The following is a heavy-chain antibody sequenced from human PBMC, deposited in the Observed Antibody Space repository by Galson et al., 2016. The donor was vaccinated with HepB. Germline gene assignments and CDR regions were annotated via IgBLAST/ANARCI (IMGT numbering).Heavy chain of an antibody. CDR1: GYTFTSFG. D-gene: IGHD2-21*02. Sequence: SVKVSCKASGYTFTSFGVSWVRQAPGQGLEWVGWISAYNDNTNYAQKFQGRVTITTDASTSTAYMDLRSPRSDDTAVYYCARDYGDDAYHFDYWGQGTLVTVSS. CDR3: ARDYGDDAYHFDY. CDR2: ISAYNDNT. V-gene: IGHV1-18*01. J-gene: IGHJ4*02.